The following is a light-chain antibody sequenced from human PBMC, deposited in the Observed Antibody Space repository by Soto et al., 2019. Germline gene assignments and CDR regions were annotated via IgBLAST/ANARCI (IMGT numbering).Light chain of an antibody. J-gene: IGLJ1*01. CDR1: SSDVGGFDW. CDR3: CSYAGRTAV. CDR2: DVT. Sequence: QSALTQPPCASGSPGQSVTISCTGSSSDVGGFDWVSWYQQHPGKVPKLMIYDVTKRPSGVPDRFSGSKSGNTASLTVSGLQAEDEADYYCCSYAGRTAVFGTGTKVTVL. V-gene: IGLV2-8*01.